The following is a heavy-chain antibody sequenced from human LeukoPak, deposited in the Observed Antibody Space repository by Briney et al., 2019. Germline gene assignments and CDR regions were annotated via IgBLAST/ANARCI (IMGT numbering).Heavy chain of an antibody. V-gene: IGHV1-2*02. J-gene: IGHJ4*02. CDR1: GYTFTGYY. CDR3: ARGVQGNPASLDGY. D-gene: IGHD3-10*01. CDR2: INPNNGGT. Sequence: GASVKVSCKASGYTFTGYYMHWVRQAPGQGLEWMGWINPNNGGTTYEKKFQGRAAVTRDTSISTAYMELRSLRSDDTAVYYCARGVQGNPASLDGYWGQGTLVTVSS.